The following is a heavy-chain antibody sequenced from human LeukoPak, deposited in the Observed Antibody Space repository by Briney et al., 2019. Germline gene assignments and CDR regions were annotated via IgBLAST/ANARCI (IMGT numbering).Heavy chain of an antibody. V-gene: IGHV3-33*01. D-gene: IGHD3-16*01. Sequence: GGSLRLSCAASGFTFIDYGIHWVRQAPGKGLEWVAVIWYDGTKKYYADSVKGRFTISRDDSKNTLYLQMNSLRAEDTAVYYCARDFGVTNYHFDYWGQGALVTVSS. CDR2: IWYDGTKK. CDR1: GFTFIDYG. J-gene: IGHJ4*02. CDR3: ARDFGVTNYHFDY.